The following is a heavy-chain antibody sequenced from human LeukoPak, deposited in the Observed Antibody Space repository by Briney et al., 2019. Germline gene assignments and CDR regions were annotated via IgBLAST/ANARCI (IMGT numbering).Heavy chain of an antibody. CDR2: INHSGST. Sequence: SETLSLTCAVYGGSFSGYYWSWIRQPPGKGLEWIGEINHSGSTNYNPSLKSRVTISVDTSKNQFSLKLSSVTAADTAVYYCARSPLWSGYPRDWGQGTLVTVSS. V-gene: IGHV4-34*01. J-gene: IGHJ4*02. CDR1: GGSFSGYY. CDR3: ARSPLWSGYPRD. D-gene: IGHD3-3*01.